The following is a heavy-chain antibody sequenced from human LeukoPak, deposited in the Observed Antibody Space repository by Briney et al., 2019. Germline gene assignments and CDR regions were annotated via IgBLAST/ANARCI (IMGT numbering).Heavy chain of an antibody. D-gene: IGHD3-3*01. CDR3: ARDGHYDFWSGYYGGWFDP. V-gene: IGHV4-4*07. J-gene: IGHJ5*02. CDR1: GGSISSYY. CDR2: IYTSGST. Sequence: SETLSLTCTVSGGSISSYYWSWIRQPAGKGPEWIGRIYTSGSTNYNPPLKSRVTMSVDTSKNQFSLKLSSVTAADTAVYYCARDGHYDFWSGYYGGWFDPWGQGTLVTVSS.